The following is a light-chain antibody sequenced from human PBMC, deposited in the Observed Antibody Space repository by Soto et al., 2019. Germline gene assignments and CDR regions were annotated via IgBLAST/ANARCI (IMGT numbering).Light chain of an antibody. V-gene: IGKV3-15*01. Sequence: ILMTQPPATLSVSPGGRATLSCRASEDVSSKLAWYQQKPGLPPRLVIYDASTRATGIPGRFSGSGSGKDFTLTISGLQSEDFAIYYCLQYDTWPPGTFGQGTKVDTK. CDR1: EDVSSK. J-gene: IGKJ1*01. CDR3: LQYDTWPPGT. CDR2: DAS.